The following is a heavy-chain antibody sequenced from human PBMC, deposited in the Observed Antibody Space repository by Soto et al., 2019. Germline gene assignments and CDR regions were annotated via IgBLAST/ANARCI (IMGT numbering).Heavy chain of an antibody. Sequence: GSGPTLVNPTQTLTLTCTFSGFSLSTNGVGVGWIRQPPGKALEWLALIYWDDDKRYSSSLNSMLTITKDTSKNQVVLTIANVTGLDAASYSFVLMSMRRWQTSTDFRGQGTMVTVSS. V-gene: IGHV2-5*02. J-gene: IGHJ6*02. CDR1: GFSLSTNGVG. CDR3: VLMSMRRWQTSTDF. CDR2: IYWDDDK.